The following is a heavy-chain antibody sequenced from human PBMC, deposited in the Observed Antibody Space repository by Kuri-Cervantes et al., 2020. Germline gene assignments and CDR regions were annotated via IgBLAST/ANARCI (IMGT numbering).Heavy chain of an antibody. CDR2: INRSGST. V-gene: IGHV4-34*01. Sequence: ESLKISCAVYGGSFSGYYWSWIRQPPGKGLEWIGEINRSGSTNYNPSLKSRVTISVDTSKNQFSLELSSVTAADTAVYYCARTHYYGSGSYTQRDYWGQGTLVTVSS. J-gene: IGHJ4*02. CDR1: GGSFSGYY. D-gene: IGHD3-10*01. CDR3: ARTHYYGSGSYTQRDY.